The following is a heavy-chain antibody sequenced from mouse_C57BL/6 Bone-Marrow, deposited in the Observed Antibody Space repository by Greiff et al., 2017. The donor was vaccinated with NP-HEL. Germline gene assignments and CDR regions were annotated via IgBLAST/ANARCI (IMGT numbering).Heavy chain of an antibody. Sequence: VQLQESGAELVRPGTSVKMSCKASGYTFTNYWIGWAKQRPGHGLEWIGDIYPGGGYTNYNEKFKGKATLTADKSSSTAYMQFSSLTSEDCAIYYCARGDYYAMDYWGQGTSVTVSS. CDR2: IYPGGGYT. V-gene: IGHV1-63*01. CDR3: ARGDYYAMDY. J-gene: IGHJ4*01. CDR1: GYTFTNYW.